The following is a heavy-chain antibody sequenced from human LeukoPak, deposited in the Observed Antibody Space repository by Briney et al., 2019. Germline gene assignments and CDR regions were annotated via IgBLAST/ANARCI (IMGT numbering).Heavy chain of an antibody. CDR1: GGSISSHY. D-gene: IGHD3-3*01. CDR2: IYYSGST. V-gene: IGHV4-59*11. Sequence: PSETLSLTCTVSGGSISSHYWSWIRQPPGKGLEWIGYIYYSGSTNYNPSLKSRVTISVDTSKNQFSLKLSSVTAADTAAYYCARARAYDFWSGYSYYFDYWGQGTLVTVSS. J-gene: IGHJ4*02. CDR3: ARARAYDFWSGYSYYFDY.